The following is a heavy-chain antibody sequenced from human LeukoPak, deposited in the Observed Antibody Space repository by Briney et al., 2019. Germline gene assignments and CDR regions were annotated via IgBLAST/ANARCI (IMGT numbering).Heavy chain of an antibody. CDR1: GGSFSGYY. CDR2: INHSGST. Sequence: PSETLSLTCAVYGGSFSGYYWSWIRQPPGKGLEWIGEINHSGSTNYNPSLKSRVTISVDTSKNQFSLKLSSVTAADTAVYYCAIAAAGVSWGQGTLVTVSS. CDR3: AIAAAGVS. V-gene: IGHV4-34*01. D-gene: IGHD6-13*01. J-gene: IGHJ4*02.